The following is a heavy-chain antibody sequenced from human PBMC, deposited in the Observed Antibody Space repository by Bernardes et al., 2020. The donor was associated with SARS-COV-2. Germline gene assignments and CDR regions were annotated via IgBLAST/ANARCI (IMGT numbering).Heavy chain of an antibody. CDR1: GGSISSYY. V-gene: IGHV4-59*01. CDR2: IYYSGST. D-gene: IGHD5-18*01. Sequence: SEPLSLTCTVSGGSISSYYWSWIRQPPGKGLEWIGYIYYSGSTNYNPSLKSRVTISVDTSKNQFSLKLSSVTAADTAVYYCARGVIGYSYGYDNWFDPWGQGTLVIVSS. J-gene: IGHJ5*02. CDR3: ARGVIGYSYGYDNWFDP.